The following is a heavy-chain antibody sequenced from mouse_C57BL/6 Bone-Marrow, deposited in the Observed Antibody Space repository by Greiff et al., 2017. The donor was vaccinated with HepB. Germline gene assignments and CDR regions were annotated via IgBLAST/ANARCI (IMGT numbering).Heavy chain of an antibody. D-gene: IGHD2-5*01. J-gene: IGHJ3*01. CDR2: IDPSDSYT. CDR1: GYTFTSYW. CDR3: ARGAYYSITTWFAY. Sequence: VQLQQPGAELVKPGASVKLSCKASGYTFTSYWMQWVKQRPGQGLEWIGEIDPSDSYTNYNQKFKGKATLTVDTSSSTADMQLSSLTSEDSAVYYCARGAYYSITTWFAYWGQGTLVTVSA. V-gene: IGHV1-50*01.